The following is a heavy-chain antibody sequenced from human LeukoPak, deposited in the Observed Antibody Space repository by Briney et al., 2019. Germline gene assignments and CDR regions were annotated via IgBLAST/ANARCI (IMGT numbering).Heavy chain of an antibody. V-gene: IGHV3-30-3*01. CDR3: AGEWFGSFDY. J-gene: IGHJ4*02. CDR2: ISYDGSNK. Sequence: PGRSLRLSCAASGFTFSSYAMHWVRQAPGKGLEWVAVISYDGSNKYYADSVKGRFTISRDNSKNTLYLQMNSLRAEDTAVYYCAGEWFGSFDYWGQGTLVTVSS. CDR1: GFTFSSYA. D-gene: IGHD3-10*01.